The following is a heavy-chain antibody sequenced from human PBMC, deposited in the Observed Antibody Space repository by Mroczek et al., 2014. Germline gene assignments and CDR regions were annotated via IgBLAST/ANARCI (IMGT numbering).Heavy chain of an antibody. CDR1: GFTFSSYA. CDR3: AKDLTTAPIAAPSVCPDY. Sequence: EVQLVESGEAWYSLGGSLRLSCAASGFTFSSYAMSWVRQAPGKGLEWVSAISGSGGSTYYADSVKGRFTISRDNSKNTLYLQMNSLRAEDTAVYYCAKDLTTAPIAAPSVCPDYWGQGTLVTVSS. V-gene: IGHV3-23*04. D-gene: IGHD6-6*01. CDR2: ISGSGGST. J-gene: IGHJ4*02.